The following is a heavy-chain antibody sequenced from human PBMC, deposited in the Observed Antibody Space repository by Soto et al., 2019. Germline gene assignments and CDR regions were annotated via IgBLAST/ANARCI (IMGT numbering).Heavy chain of an antibody. J-gene: IGHJ6*02. CDR2: IYYSGST. D-gene: IGHD1-26*01. CDR1: GGSISSGGYY. V-gene: IGHV4-31*03. Sequence: SETLSLTCTVSGGSISSGGYYWSWIRQHPGKGLEWIGYIYYSGSTYYNPSLKSRVTISVDTSKDQFSLKLSSVTAADTAVYYCARSGSPNYYYYGMDVWGQGTAVTVSS. CDR3: ARSGSPNYYYYGMDV.